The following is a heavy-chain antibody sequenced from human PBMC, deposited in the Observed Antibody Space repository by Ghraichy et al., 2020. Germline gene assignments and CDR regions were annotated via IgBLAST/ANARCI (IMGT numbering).Heavy chain of an antibody. V-gene: IGHV1-2*02. CDR1: GYTFTGYY. CDR2: INPNSGGT. CDR3: ASEQRRGLYYYYYGMDV. Sequence: ASVKVSCKASGYTFTGYYMHWVRQAPGQGLEWMGWINPNSGGTNYAQKFQGRVTMTRDTSISTAYMELSRLRSDDTAVYYCASEQRRGLYYYYYGMDVWGQGTTVTVSS. J-gene: IGHJ6*02.